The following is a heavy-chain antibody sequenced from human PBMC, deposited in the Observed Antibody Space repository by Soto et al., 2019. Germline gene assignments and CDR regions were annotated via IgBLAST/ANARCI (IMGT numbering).Heavy chain of an antibody. D-gene: IGHD3-3*01. CDR2: IYSGGST. Sequence: GGSLRLSCAASGFTVSSNYMSWVRQAPGKGLEWVSVIYSGGSTYYADSVKGRFTISRDNSKNTLYLQMNSLRAEDTAVYYCAKVVPDYDFWSGYYRGYYFDYWGQGTLVTVSS. V-gene: IGHV3-66*01. CDR3: AKVVPDYDFWSGYYRGYYFDY. J-gene: IGHJ4*02. CDR1: GFTVSSNY.